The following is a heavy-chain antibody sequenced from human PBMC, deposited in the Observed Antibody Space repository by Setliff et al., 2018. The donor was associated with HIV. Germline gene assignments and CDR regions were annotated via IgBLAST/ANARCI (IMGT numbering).Heavy chain of an antibody. CDR1: GGSISSGSYY. CDR3: ARQVPIPGVAVTPIDF. D-gene: IGHD3-22*01. Sequence: PSETLSLTCTVSGGSISSGSYYWSWIRQPAGKGLEWIGLIYTSGRTNYNPSLKSRVKISVDTSKNQFSLDLSSVTAADTAVYYCARQVPIPGVAVTPIDFWGQGILVTVSS. J-gene: IGHJ4*02. CDR2: IYTSGRT. V-gene: IGHV4-61*02.